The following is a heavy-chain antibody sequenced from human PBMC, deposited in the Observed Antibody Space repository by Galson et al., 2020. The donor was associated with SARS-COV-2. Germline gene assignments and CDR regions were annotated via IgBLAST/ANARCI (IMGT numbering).Heavy chain of an antibody. CDR2: ISSSSSYI. Sequence: GESLKISCAASGFTFSSYSMNWVRQAPGKGLEWVSSISSSSSYIYYADSVKGRFTISRDNAKNSLYLQMNSLRAEDTAVYYCASMGAVAGTILGYWGQGTLVTVSS. CDR1: GFTFSSYS. D-gene: IGHD6-19*01. CDR3: ASMGAVAGTILGY. V-gene: IGHV3-21*01. J-gene: IGHJ4*02.